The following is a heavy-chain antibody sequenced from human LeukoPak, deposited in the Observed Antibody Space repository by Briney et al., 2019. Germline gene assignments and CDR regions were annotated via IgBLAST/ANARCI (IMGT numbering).Heavy chain of an antibody. Sequence: GGSLRLSCAASGFTFDDYAMHWVRQAPGKGLEWVSGISYNSDTIAYADSVKGRFTISRDNAKNSLYLQMNSLRAEDTALYYCAKDYCGGDCYSGWYFGLWGRSTLVTVSS. CDR1: GFTFDDYA. CDR2: ISYNSDTI. J-gene: IGHJ2*01. D-gene: IGHD2-21*02. CDR3: AKDYCGGDCYSGWYFGL. V-gene: IGHV3-9*01.